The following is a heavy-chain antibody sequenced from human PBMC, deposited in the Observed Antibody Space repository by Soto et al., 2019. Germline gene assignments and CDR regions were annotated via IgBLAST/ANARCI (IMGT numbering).Heavy chain of an antibody. CDR2: IYATVTT. V-gene: IGHV4-4*07. CDR3: VRDGKKTLRDWFDP. CDR1: GASVSGFY. Sequence: PXGTLSLTFTVSGASVSGFYWSWIRKSAGKGLEWIGRIYATVTTDYNPSLKSRVMMSVDTSKKQFSLKLRSVTAADTAVYYCVRDGKKTLRDWFDPWGQGISVTVSS. J-gene: IGHJ5*02. D-gene: IGHD1-1*01.